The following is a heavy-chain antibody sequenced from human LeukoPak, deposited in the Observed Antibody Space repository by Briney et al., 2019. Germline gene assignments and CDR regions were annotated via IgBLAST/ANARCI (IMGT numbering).Heavy chain of an antibody. V-gene: IGHV4-4*02. CDR1: GGSISSSNW. CDR2: IYHSGST. CDR3: ARVERYDILTGSGL. D-gene: IGHD3-9*01. J-gene: IGHJ4*02. Sequence: TSGTLSLTCAVSGGSISSSNWWSWVRQPPGQGLEWIGEIYHSGSTNYNPSLKSRVTISVDKSKNQFSLKLSSVTAADTAVYYCARVERYDILTGSGLWGQGTLVTVSS.